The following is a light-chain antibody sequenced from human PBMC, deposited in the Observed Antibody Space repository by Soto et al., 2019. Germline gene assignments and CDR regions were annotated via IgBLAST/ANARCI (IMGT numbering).Light chain of an antibody. Sequence: IVMTQSPVTLSMSPGDRATLSCRASQNVATNVAWYQQKPGQAPRLLIYGASIRATGVPARFSGSGSGTDFTLTISSVQSEDFAVFYCHQATSGLRTFGRGTRVEV. CDR1: QNVATN. CDR3: HQATSGLRT. J-gene: IGKJ1*01. CDR2: GAS. V-gene: IGKV3-15*01.